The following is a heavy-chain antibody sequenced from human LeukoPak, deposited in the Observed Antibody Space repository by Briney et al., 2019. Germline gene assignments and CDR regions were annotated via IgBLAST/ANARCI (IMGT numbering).Heavy chain of an antibody. CDR3: AKDLPDYGDYIEGY. V-gene: IGHV3-23*01. D-gene: IGHD4-17*01. Sequence: PGGSLRLSCAASGFTFSRFAMSWVRQAPGKGLEWVSTISGSGSSINYADSVKGRFTFSRDNSKNTLYLQMSSLRAEDTAVYYCAKDLPDYGDYIEGYWGQGTLVTVSS. CDR2: ISGSGSSI. CDR1: GFTFSRFA. J-gene: IGHJ4*02.